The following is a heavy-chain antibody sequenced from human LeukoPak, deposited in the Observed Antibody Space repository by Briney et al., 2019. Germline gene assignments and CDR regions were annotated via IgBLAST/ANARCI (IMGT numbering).Heavy chain of an antibody. CDR2: IYYSGTT. J-gene: IGHJ4*02. CDR1: GGSISNSSYY. CDR3: ARLPTSAYFHY. V-gene: IGHV4-39*01. D-gene: IGHD2-15*01. Sequence: SETLSLTCTVSGGSISNSSYYWGWIRQPPGKGLEWIGTIYYSGTTYYNPSLKSRVTISLDTSENQFSLKLSSVTAADTAVFYCARLPTSAYFHYWGQGILVTVSS.